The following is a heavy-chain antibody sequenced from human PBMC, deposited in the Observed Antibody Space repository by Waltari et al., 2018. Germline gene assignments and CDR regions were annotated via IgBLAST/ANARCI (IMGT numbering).Heavy chain of an antibody. CDR2: IGGSGGST. CDR1: GFTFSSYA. J-gene: IGHJ4*02. CDR3: AKDPQGVVIAYIDY. D-gene: IGHD2-21*01. V-gene: IGHV3-23*01. Sequence: EVQLLESGGGLVQPGGSLRLSCAASGFTFSSYAMSWVRQAPGKGLEWVSAIGGSGGSTYYADSVKGRFTISRDNSKNTLYLQMNSLRAEDTAVYYCAKDPQGVVIAYIDYWGQGTLVTVSS.